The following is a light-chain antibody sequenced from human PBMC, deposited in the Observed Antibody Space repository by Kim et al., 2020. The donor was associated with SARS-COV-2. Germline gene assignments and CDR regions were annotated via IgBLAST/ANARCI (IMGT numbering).Light chain of an antibody. Sequence: EIVLTQSPGTLSLSPGERATLSCRASQSVSSSYLAWYQQKPGQAPRLLIYGASSRATGIPDRFSGSGSGTDFTITISRLEPEDSAVYYCQQYGSSPRTFGQGTKVDIK. J-gene: IGKJ1*01. CDR3: QQYGSSPRT. V-gene: IGKV3-20*01. CDR1: QSVSSSY. CDR2: GAS.